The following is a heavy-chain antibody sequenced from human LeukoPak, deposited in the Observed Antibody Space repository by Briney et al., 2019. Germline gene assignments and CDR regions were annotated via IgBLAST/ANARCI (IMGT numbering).Heavy chain of an antibody. CDR3: ARSEPYYYDSSGYYSKFDY. CDR1: GGSISSSSYY. D-gene: IGHD3-22*01. J-gene: IGHJ4*02. V-gene: IGHV4-39*01. CDR2: IYYSGST. Sequence: PSETLSLTCTVSGGSISSSSYYWGWIRQPPGKGLEWIGSIYYSGSTYYNPSLKSRVTISVDTSKNQFSLKLSSVTAADTAVYYCARSEPYYYDSSGYYSKFDYWGQGTLVTASS.